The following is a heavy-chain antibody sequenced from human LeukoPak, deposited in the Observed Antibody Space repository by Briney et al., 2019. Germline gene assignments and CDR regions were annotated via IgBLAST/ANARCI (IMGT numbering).Heavy chain of an antibody. Sequence: ASVKVSCKASGYTFTSYDISWVRQAPGQGLEWMGWISAYSGDTNYAQKFQGRATMTTDTSTSTAYMELRSLSSDDTAVYYCARARLDYDSSVYPSEVYYFDYGGQETLVTVSS. CDR1: GYTFTSYD. V-gene: IGHV1-18*01. CDR2: ISAYSGDT. D-gene: IGHD3-22*01. J-gene: IGHJ4*02. CDR3: ARARLDYDSSVYPSEVYYFDY.